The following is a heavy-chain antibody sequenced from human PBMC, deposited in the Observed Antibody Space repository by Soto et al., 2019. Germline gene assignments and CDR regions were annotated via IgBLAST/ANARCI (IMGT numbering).Heavy chain of an antibody. Sequence: GGSLRLSCAASGFIFSSYAMGWVRQTPGKGLEWVSAITGSGGDTYYIDSVKGRFAISRDNSKNTLYLQMTSLRAEDTALYYCAKGPTVTANVVDYWGQGTLVTVSS. V-gene: IGHV3-23*01. J-gene: IGHJ4*02. CDR2: ITGSGGDT. CDR3: AKGPTVTANVVDY. D-gene: IGHD4-17*01. CDR1: GFIFSSYA.